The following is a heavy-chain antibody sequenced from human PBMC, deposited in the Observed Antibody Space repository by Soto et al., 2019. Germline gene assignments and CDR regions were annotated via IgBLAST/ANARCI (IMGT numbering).Heavy chain of an antibody. CDR3: ARQPTTGDTDLWFDP. V-gene: IGHV4-39*01. CDR2: IFYSGST. D-gene: IGHD2-21*01. J-gene: IGHJ5*02. CDR1: GGSISTSRSY. Sequence: QLQLLESGPGLVKASETLSLTCNVSGGSISTSRSYWAWIRQPPGKGLEWLANIFYSGSTYYNPSLASRVTVSVDTYKNEFSLKLRSVTAGDTAVYYCARQPTTGDTDLWFDPWGQGTLVTVSS.